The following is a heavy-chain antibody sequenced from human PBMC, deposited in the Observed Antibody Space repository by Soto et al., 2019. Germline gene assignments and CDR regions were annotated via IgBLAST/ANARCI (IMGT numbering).Heavy chain of an antibody. CDR1: GGTFSSYA. CDR3: AREGYSSSTSCYPYQVTTATYGYYSMGV. Sequence: SVKVSCKASGGTFSSYAISWVRQAPGQGLEWMGGIIPIFGTANYAQKFQGRVTITADESTSTAYMELSSLRSEDTAVYYCAREGYSSSTSCYPYQVTTATYGYYSMGVWGQGTTVTVSS. CDR2: IIPIFGTA. D-gene: IGHD2-2*01. V-gene: IGHV1-69*13. J-gene: IGHJ6*02.